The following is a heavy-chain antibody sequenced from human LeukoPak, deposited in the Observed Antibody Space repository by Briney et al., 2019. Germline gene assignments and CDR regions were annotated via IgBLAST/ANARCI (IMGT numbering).Heavy chain of an antibody. D-gene: IGHD6-6*01. CDR1: GFTFSSYG. J-gene: IGHJ5*02. CDR2: IRYDGSNK. V-gene: IGHV3-30*02. CDR3: AREVKYSSSSGWFDP. Sequence: PGGSLRLSCAASGFTFSSYGMHWVRQAPGKGLEWVAFIRYDGSNKYYADSVKGRFTISRDNSKNTLYLQMNSLRAEDTAVYYCAREVKYSSSSGWFDPWGQGTLVTVSS.